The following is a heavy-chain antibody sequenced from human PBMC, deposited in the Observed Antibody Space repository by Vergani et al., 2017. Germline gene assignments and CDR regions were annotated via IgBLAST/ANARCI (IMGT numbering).Heavy chain of an antibody. J-gene: IGHJ5*02. CDR2: IYYSGST. Sequence: QLQLQESGPGLVKPSATLSLTCSVSGASIRSSNYYWGWIRQPPGKGLEWIASIYYSGSTYYNPSLKSRVTISVDTSKNQFSLKLSSVTAADTAVYFCAGHSTVECLVKVGWIDPWGQGILVTVSS. CDR3: AGHSTVECLVKVGWIDP. CDR1: GASIRSSNYY. V-gene: IGHV4-39*01. D-gene: IGHD6-19*01.